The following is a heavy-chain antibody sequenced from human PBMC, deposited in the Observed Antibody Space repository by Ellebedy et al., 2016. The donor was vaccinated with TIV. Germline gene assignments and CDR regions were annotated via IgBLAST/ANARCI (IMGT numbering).Heavy chain of an antibody. V-gene: IGHV5-10-1*01. CDR1: GYIFTHFW. CDR2: IDPSDPSGSYT. CDR3: ARHELGENAAFDY. Sequence: GESLKISCKGSGYIFTHFWISWVRQIPGKGLEWMASIDPSDPSGSYTSYGPSFQGRVTISTDRSINTAYLQWNSLKASDTAMYYCARHELGENAAFDYWGQGTLVTVSS. D-gene: IGHD7-27*01. J-gene: IGHJ4*02.